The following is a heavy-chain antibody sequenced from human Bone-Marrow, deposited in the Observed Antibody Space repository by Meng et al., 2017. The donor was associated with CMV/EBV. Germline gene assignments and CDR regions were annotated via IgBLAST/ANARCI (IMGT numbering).Heavy chain of an antibody. CDR2: IIPIFGAT. J-gene: IGHJ6*02. D-gene: IGHD2-2*02. V-gene: IGHV1-69*13. CDR1: GGVFSRYG. CDR3: ARERERVYCSSTSCYTTYYYYYGMDV. Sequence: SVKVSCKASGGVFSRYGLSWVRQVPGQGLEWMGGIIPIFGATNYPQKFQGRVAITADESTSTAYMELRSLRSDDTAVYYCARERERVYCSSTSCYTTYYYYYGMDVWGQGTTVTVSS.